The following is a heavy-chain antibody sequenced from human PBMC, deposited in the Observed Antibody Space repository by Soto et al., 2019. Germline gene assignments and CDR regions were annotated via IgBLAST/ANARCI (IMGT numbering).Heavy chain of an antibody. V-gene: IGHV3-30*03. J-gene: IGHJ4*02. CDR2: ISYDGSNK. CDR3: AAVAVLN. CDR1: GFTFSSYG. D-gene: IGHD6-19*01. Sequence: QVQLVESGGGVVQPGRSLRLSCAASGFTFSSYGMHWVRQAPGKGLEWVAVISYDGSNKYYADSVKGRFNISRDNSKNTLYLQMNSLRAEDTAVYYCAAVAVLNWGQGTLVTVSS.